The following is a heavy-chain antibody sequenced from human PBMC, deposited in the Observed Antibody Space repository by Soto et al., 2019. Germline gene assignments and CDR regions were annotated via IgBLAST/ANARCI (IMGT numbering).Heavy chain of an antibody. D-gene: IGHD1-26*01. CDR1: GFTFSSYA. CDR2: ISYDGSNK. Sequence: GGSLRLSCAASGFTFSSYAMHWVRQAPGKGLEWVAVISYDGSNKYYADSVKGRFTISRDNSKNTLYLQMNSLRAEDTAVYYCARASGPWELLLYVYWGQGTLVTVSS. CDR3: ARASGPWELLLYVY. V-gene: IGHV3-30-3*01. J-gene: IGHJ4*02.